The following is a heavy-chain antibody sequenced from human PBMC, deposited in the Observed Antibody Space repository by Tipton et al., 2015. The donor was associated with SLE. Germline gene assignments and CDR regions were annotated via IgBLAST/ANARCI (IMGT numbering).Heavy chain of an antibody. Sequence: TLSLTCAVSGGSISSGGYSWSWIRQPPVKGLEWIGYIYHSGSTYYNASLKSRVTISEDRSKNQFSLKLSSVTAADTAVYYCARTLRSTGSYYFDYWGQGTLVTVSS. CDR2: IYHSGST. J-gene: IGHJ4*02. V-gene: IGHV4-30-2*01. CDR3: ARTLRSTGSYYFDY. D-gene: IGHD4-17*01. CDR1: GGSISSGGYS.